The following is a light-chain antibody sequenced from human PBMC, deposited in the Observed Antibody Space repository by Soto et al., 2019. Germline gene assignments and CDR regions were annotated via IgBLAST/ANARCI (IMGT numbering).Light chain of an antibody. Sequence: EIVLTQSPATLSVSPGERFTLSCMASQSVDINLAWYQQKPGQSPRLLIFGSSNRATGIPARFSGRGSGTDFTLTISSLEPEDFAVYYCQQHSNWPPITFGQGTRLDIK. V-gene: IGKV3-11*01. J-gene: IGKJ5*01. CDR1: QSVDIN. CDR3: QQHSNWPPIT. CDR2: GSS.